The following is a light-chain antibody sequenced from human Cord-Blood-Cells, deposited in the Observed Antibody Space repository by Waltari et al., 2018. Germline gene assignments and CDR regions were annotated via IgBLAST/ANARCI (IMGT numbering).Light chain of an antibody. CDR3: QQSYSTLYT. J-gene: IGKJ2*01. V-gene: IGKV1-39*01. CDR1: QNISSY. Sequence: DIQMTQSPSSLSASVGDRVTITGRASQNISSYLNWYQQKPGKAPKLLIYAASSLQSGVPSRFSGSGSGTDFTLTISSLQPEDFATYYCQQSYSTLYTFGQGTKLEIK. CDR2: AAS.